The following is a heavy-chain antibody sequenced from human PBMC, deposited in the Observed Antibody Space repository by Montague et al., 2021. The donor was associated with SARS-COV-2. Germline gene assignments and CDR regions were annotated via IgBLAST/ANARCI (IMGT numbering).Heavy chain of an antibody. J-gene: IGHJ3*02. CDR2: VYYSGST. D-gene: IGHD5-18*01. V-gene: IGHV4-39*07. CDR3: ARLGRGYSYAQSAFDI. CDR1: GDSIRSSGYY. Sequence: SETLSLTCSVSGDSIRSSGYYWGWIRQPPGKGLEWIGTVYYSGSTNYNPSLKSRVTMSVDTSKNQFSLKLSSVTAADTAVYYCARLGRGYSYAQSAFDIWGQGTMVTVSS.